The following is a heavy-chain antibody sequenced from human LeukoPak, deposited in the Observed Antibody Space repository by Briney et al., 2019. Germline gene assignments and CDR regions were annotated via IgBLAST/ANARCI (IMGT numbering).Heavy chain of an antibody. J-gene: IGHJ4*02. V-gene: IGHV3-15*01. CDR3: TLPDTGKPEGY. CDR2: IKTKTDGGTT. CDR1: GFTFINAW. D-gene: IGHD3-10*01. Sequence: GGSLRLSCAASGFTFINAWMTWVRQAPGKGLEWVGRIKTKTDGGTTDYAAPVKGRFIISRDDSKNTLYLQMNSLKIEDTAIYYCTLPDTGKPEGYWGQGTLVTVSS.